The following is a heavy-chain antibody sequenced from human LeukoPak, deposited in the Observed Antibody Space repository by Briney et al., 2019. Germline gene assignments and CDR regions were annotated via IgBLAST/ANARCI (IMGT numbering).Heavy chain of an antibody. CDR2: IYHSGST. CDR3: ARDHYDFWSGLPYYYYYMDV. Sequence: SETLSLTCTVSGGSISSGGYYRSWIRQPPGKGLEWIGYIYHSGSTYYNPSLKSRVTISVDRSKNQFSLKLSSVTAADTAVYYCARDHYDFWSGLPYYYYYMDVWGKGTTVTVSS. CDR1: GGSISSGGYY. V-gene: IGHV4-30-2*01. J-gene: IGHJ6*03. D-gene: IGHD3-3*01.